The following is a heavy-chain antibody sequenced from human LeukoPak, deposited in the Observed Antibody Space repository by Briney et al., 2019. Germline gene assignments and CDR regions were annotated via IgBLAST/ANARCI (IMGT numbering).Heavy chain of an antibody. CDR3: ARVMEPGIAAAGFDY. V-gene: IGHV3-74*01. Sequence: GGSLRLSCAASGFTFISYWMHWVRQAPGKGLVWVSHIIIDGRRTSYAHSVKGRFTISRDNAKNTLYLQMNSLRAEDTAVYYCARVMEPGIAAAGFDYWGQGTLVTVSS. CDR1: GFTFISYW. D-gene: IGHD6-13*01. J-gene: IGHJ4*02. CDR2: IIIDGRRT.